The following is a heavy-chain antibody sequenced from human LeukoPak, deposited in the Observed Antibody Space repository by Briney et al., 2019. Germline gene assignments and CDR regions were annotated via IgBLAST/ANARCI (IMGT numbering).Heavy chain of an antibody. D-gene: IGHD6-19*01. CDR1: GFTFSSYA. CDR2: ISGSGGST. Sequence: PGGSLRLSCAASGFTFSSYAMSWVRQAPGKGLEWVSAISGSGGSTYYADSVKGRFTISRDNAKNSLYLQMNSLRVEDTAVYYCARDMSSGWYSNFDYWGQGTLVTVSS. J-gene: IGHJ4*02. V-gene: IGHV3-23*01. CDR3: ARDMSSGWYSNFDY.